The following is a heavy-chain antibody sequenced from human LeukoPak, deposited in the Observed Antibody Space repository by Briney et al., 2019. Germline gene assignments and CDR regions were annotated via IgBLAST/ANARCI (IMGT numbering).Heavy chain of an antibody. CDR3: ARHRIYCSSTSCYKVFDP. CDR2: INHSGST. CDR1: GGSISSGGYY. Sequence: SETLSLTCTVSGGSISSGGYYWSWIRQPPGKGLEWIGEINHSGSTNYNPSLKSRVTISVDTSKNQFSLKLSSVTAADTAVYYCARHRIYCSSTSCYKVFDPWGQGTLVTVSS. J-gene: IGHJ5*02. V-gene: IGHV4-39*01. D-gene: IGHD2-2*02.